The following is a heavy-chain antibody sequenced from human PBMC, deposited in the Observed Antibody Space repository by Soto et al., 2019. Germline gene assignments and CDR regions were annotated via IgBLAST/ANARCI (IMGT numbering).Heavy chain of an antibody. CDR2: MNPNSGNT. V-gene: IGHV1-8*01. CDR3: AREVVVVPAAVAYYYYYYMDV. J-gene: IGHJ6*03. CDR1: GYTFTSYD. Sequence: ASGKVSCKASGYTFTSYDINLVRQATGQGLEWMGWMNPNSGNTGYAQKFQGRVTMTRNTSISTAYMELSSLRSEDTAVYYCAREVVVVPAAVAYYYYYYMDVWGKVTTVTVSS. D-gene: IGHD2-2*01.